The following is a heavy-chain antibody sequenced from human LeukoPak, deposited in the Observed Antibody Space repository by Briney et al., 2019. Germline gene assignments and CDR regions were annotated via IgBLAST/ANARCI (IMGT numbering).Heavy chain of an antibody. Sequence: ASVKVSCKTSGGTFNSYAISWVRQAPGQGLEWMGGITAIFRTTNYAQKSQGRVTITADESMSTVYMELNSLRSEDTAVYYCARHSGYHSTMYLDYWGQGTLVTVSS. CDR2: ITAIFRTT. CDR1: GGTFNSYA. J-gene: IGHJ4*02. D-gene: IGHD3-22*01. V-gene: IGHV1-69*13. CDR3: ARHSGYHSTMYLDY.